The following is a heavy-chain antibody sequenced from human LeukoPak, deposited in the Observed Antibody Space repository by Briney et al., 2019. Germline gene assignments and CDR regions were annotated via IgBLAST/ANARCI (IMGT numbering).Heavy chain of an antibody. CDR1: GYTLTELS. V-gene: IGHV1-24*01. CDR2: FDPEDGET. Sequence: ASVKVSCKVSGYTLTELSMHWVRQAPGKGLEWMGGFDPEDGETIYAQKFQGRVTMTEDTSTDTAYMELSSLRSEDTAVYYCATAVGYGGPFDYWGQGTLVTVS. J-gene: IGHJ4*02. D-gene: IGHD4-23*01. CDR3: ATAVGYGGPFDY.